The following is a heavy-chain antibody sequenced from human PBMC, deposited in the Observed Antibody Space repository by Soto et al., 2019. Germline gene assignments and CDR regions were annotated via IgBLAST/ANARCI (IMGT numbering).Heavy chain of an antibody. CDR3: AGDQEPYSDILTGSYKGAFDI. CDR2: ISSGGSYI. Sequence: PGGSLRLSCAASGFTFSSYTLNWVRQAPGKGLEWVSYISSGGSYIYLADSVRGRFTISRDDAKNLLDLHMNSLRAEDTAVYYCAGDQEPYSDILTGSYKGAFDIWGQWTMATVSS. D-gene: IGHD3-9*01. J-gene: IGHJ3*02. V-gene: IGHV3-21*06. CDR1: GFTFSSYT.